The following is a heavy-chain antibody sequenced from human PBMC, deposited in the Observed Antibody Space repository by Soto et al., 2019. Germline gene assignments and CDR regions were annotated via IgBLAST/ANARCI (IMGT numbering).Heavy chain of an antibody. D-gene: IGHD6-19*01. Sequence: ASVKVSCKASGGTFSSYAISWVRQAPGQGLEWMGGIIPIFGTANYAQKFQGRVTITADKSTSTAYMELSSLRSEDTAVYYCARAGSEQWLVHGGNGMDVWGQGTTVTVSS. CDR2: IIPIFGTA. CDR1: GGTFSSYA. J-gene: IGHJ6*02. CDR3: ARAGSEQWLVHGGNGMDV. V-gene: IGHV1-69*06.